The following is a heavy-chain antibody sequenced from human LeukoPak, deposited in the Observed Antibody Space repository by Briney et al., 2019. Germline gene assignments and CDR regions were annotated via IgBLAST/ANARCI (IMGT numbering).Heavy chain of an antibody. CDR3: ARGLGYCTSTTCLLPFDY. CDR1: GFTVSTYY. CDR2: IYSGGST. V-gene: IGHV3-53*01. J-gene: IGHJ4*02. D-gene: IGHD2-2*01. Sequence: GGSLRLSCAASGFTVSTYYMTWVRQAPGKGLECVSVIYSGGSTYYADSVKGRFTVSRDNSKNTLYLQMNSLRAEDTAMYYCARGLGYCTSTTCLLPFDYWGQGILVSVSS.